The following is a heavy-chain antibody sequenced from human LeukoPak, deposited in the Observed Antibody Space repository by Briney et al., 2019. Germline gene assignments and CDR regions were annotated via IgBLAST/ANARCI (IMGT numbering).Heavy chain of an antibody. CDR2: ISGSSSTT. D-gene: IGHD6-19*01. CDR1: GFTFSSYG. V-gene: IGHV3-48*04. J-gene: IGHJ4*02. Sequence: PGGSLRLSCTASGFTFSSYGMSWVRQAPGKGLEWVSYISGSSSTTYYADSVKGRFTISRDNAKNTLYLQMNSLRAEDTAVYYCARDRLKGIAVAGTFDYWGQGTLVTVSS. CDR3: ARDRLKGIAVAGTFDY.